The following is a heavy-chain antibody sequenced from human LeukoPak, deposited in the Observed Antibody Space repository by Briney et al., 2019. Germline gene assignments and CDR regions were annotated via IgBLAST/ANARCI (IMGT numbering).Heavy chain of an antibody. V-gene: IGHV4-61*01. CDR3: ARHRGYCGSTSCSYNWFDP. J-gene: IGHJ5*02. D-gene: IGHD2-2*03. CDR1: GVSVSRFIHC. Sequence: PLETLSLTCSYSGVSVSRFIHCWSWVRQPPGKGPEWIGYAYYRGSPTYSPSLKRLVTMSEDRSKNRCALKLSSVTAADTAVYYCARHRGYCGSTSCSYNWFDPWGQGTLVTVSS. CDR2: AYYRGSP.